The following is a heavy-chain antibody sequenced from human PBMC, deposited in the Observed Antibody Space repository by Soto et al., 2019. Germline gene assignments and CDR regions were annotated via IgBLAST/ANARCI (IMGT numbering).Heavy chain of an antibody. Sequence: GXSVKVSCKYSGVTFSSYAIGLVRQAPGQGLEWMGGIIPIFGTANYAQKFQGRVTITADKSTSTAYMELSSLRSEDTAVYYCARGCSSTSCYQEFDDWGQGTLVTVSS. CDR3: ARGCSSTSCYQEFDD. CDR2: IIPIFGTA. V-gene: IGHV1-69*06. D-gene: IGHD2-2*01. J-gene: IGHJ4*02. CDR1: GVTFSSYA.